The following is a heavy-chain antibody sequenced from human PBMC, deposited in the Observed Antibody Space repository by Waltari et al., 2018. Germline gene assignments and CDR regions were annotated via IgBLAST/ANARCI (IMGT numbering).Heavy chain of an antibody. Sequence: QLQLQESGPGLVKPSENLSLTCTVPGGSLSSSSYSWGWIRQPPGKGLEWIGSIYYSGSTYYNPSLKSRVTISVDTSKNQFSLKLSSVTAADTAVYYCARGRGGFWSGYSDYWGQGTLVTVSS. CDR2: IYYSGST. CDR1: GGSLSSSSYS. CDR3: ARGRGGFWSGYSDY. J-gene: IGHJ4*02. V-gene: IGHV4-39*07. D-gene: IGHD3-3*01.